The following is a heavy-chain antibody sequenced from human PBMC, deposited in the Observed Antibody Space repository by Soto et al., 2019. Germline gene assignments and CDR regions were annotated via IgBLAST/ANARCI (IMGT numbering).Heavy chain of an antibody. CDR3: ARGDDDYLRGRYPT. J-gene: IGHJ1*01. V-gene: IGHV4-30-4*01. D-gene: IGHD3-16*01. Sequence: SETLCLTCTVSGGSISSGDYYWSWIRQPPGKGLEWIGYIYYSGSTYYNPSLKSRVTISVDTSKNQFSLKLSSVTAADTAVYYCARGDDDYLRGRYPTRGQGTLVIVSS. CDR2: IYYSGST. CDR1: GGSISSGDYY.